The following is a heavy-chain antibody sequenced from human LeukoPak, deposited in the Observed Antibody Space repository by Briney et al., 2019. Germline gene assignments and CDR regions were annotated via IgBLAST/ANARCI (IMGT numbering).Heavy chain of an antibody. V-gene: IGHV1-2*02. D-gene: IGHD3-16*01. Sequence: SVKVSCKASGYTFTGNYIHWVRQAPGQGLEWMGWINPNSGDTNYAQNFQGRVTMTRDTSISTAYMELNSLTSDDTAVYYCARSLLGDFWGQGTLVTVSS. CDR3: ARSLLGDF. J-gene: IGHJ4*02. CDR1: GYTFTGNY. CDR2: INPNSGDT.